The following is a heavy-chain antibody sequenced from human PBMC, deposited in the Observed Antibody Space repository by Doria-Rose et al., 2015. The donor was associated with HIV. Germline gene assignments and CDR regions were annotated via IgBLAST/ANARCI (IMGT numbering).Heavy chain of an antibody. D-gene: IGHD6-13*01. CDR2: IFSDDER. V-gene: IGHV2-26*01. Sequence: ESGPVLVKPTETLTLTCTVSGVSLSSPGMGVSWIRQPPGKALEWLANIFSDDERSYNTSLKRRLTISRGTSKSQVVLTMTDMDPVDTATYYCARIKSSRWYHKYYFDFWGQGTLVIVSA. J-gene: IGHJ4*02. CDR1: GVSLSSPGMG. CDR3: ARIKSSRWYHKYYFDF.